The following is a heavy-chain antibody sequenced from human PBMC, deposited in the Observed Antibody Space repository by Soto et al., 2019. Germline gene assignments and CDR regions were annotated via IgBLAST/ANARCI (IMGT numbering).Heavy chain of an antibody. V-gene: IGHV3-43*01. CDR2: ISWDGGST. CDR3: AIITIFGVGEDAFDI. J-gene: IGHJ3*02. D-gene: IGHD3-3*01. Sequence: EVQLVESGGVVVQPGGSLRLSCAASGFTFDDYTMHWVRQAPGKGLEWVSLISWDGGSTYYADSVKGRFTISRDNSKNSLYLQMNSLRTEDTALYYCAIITIFGVGEDAFDIWGQGTMVTVSS. CDR1: GFTFDDYT.